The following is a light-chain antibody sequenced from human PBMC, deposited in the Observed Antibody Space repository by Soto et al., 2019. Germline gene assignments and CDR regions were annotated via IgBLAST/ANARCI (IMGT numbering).Light chain of an antibody. CDR2: GAS. CDR3: QQYYEWPLT. J-gene: IGKJ4*01. Sequence: EMVMTQSPATLSVSPGEGATLSCRASQSIGRSLAWYQEKSGQAPRLLIYGASTRATGVPARFSGSGSGTDFTLIISSLQSEDFAVYHCQQYYEWPLTFGGGTNVEIK. V-gene: IGKV3-15*01. CDR1: QSIGRS.